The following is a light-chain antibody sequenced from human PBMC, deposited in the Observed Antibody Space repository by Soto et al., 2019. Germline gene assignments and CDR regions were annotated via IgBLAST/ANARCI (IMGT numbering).Light chain of an antibody. V-gene: IGKV3-20*01. CDR3: QLWGTLPHT. J-gene: IGKJ1*01. CDR1: QSVGSSY. CDR2: DAS. Sequence: RATLSFRVSQSVGSSYLAGYQQKPGQAPRLLIYDASSRATGIPDRFSGSGSGTDFTLTIFRLEPRAFQAYFCQLWGTLPHTFGQGTKVDIK.